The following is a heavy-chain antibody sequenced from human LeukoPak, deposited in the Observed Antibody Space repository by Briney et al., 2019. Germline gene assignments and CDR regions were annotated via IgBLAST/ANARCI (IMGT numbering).Heavy chain of an antibody. J-gene: IGHJ4*02. D-gene: IGHD3-22*01. V-gene: IGHV3-23*01. Sequence: GGSLRLSCAASGFTFSSYAMSWVRQAPGKGLEWVSAISGSGGSTYYADPVKGRFTISRDNSKNTLYLQMNSLRAEDTAVYYCAKDFGLGYYDSSGYPDYWGQGTLVTVSS. CDR1: GFTFSSYA. CDR3: AKDFGLGYYDSSGYPDY. CDR2: ISGSGGST.